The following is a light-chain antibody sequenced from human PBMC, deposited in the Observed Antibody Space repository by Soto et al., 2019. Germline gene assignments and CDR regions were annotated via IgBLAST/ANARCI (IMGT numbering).Light chain of an antibody. CDR2: KAS. CDR3: QQSYSSPPT. J-gene: IGKJ5*01. CDR1: QTISSW. Sequence: DIQMTQSPSTLSGSVGGRVTITCRASQTISSWLAWYQQKPGKAPKLLIYKASTLKSGVPSRFSGSGSGTEFTLTISSLQPEDFATYYCQQSYSSPPTFGQGTRLEI. V-gene: IGKV1-5*03.